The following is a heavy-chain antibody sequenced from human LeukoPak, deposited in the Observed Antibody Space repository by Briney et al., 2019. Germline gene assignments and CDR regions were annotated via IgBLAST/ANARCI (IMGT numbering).Heavy chain of an antibody. J-gene: IGHJ6*03. Sequence: GGSLRLSCVVSGFTFSSYWLSWVRQAPGKGLEWVANINKDGSEIYYVDSVKGRFTISRDNAKNSLYLQMNSLRAEDTAVYFCARSGYCSSTSCYTVYYYMDVWGKGTTVTVSS. V-gene: IGHV3-7*01. CDR2: INKDGSEI. CDR1: GFTFSSYW. D-gene: IGHD2-2*02. CDR3: ARSGYCSSTSCYTVYYYMDV.